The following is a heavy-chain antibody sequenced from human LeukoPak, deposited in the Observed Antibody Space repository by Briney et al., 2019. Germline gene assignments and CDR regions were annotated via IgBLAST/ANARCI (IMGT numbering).Heavy chain of an antibody. J-gene: IGHJ3*02. Sequence: SETLSLTCTVSGGSISSGDYYWHWIRQPPGKGLEWIGYIYYSGSTYYNPSFKSRVTISLDTSKNQFSLRLSSVRAADTAVYYCARDAYSPGAFDIWGQGTMVTVSS. V-gene: IGHV4-30-4*01. D-gene: IGHD4-11*01. CDR1: GGSISSGDYY. CDR3: ARDAYSPGAFDI. CDR2: IYYSGST.